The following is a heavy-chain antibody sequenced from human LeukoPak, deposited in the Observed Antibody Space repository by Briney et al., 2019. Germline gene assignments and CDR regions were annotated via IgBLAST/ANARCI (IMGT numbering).Heavy chain of an antibody. Sequence: GGSLRLSCAASGFTFSSCAMSWVRQAPGKGLEWVSAISGSGGSTYYADSVKGRFTISRDNSKNTLYLQMNSLRAEDTAVYYCATRKEAAAGLDYWGQGTLVTVSS. CDR2: ISGSGGST. V-gene: IGHV3-23*01. CDR1: GFTFSSCA. D-gene: IGHD6-13*01. CDR3: ATRKEAAAGLDY. J-gene: IGHJ4*02.